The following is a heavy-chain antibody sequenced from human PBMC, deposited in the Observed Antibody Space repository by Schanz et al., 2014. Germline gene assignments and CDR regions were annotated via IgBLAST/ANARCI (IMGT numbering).Heavy chain of an antibody. J-gene: IGHJ4*02. CDR3: ARDGDFDY. CDR2: ISYDGSNK. Sequence: QVQLVESGGGVVQPGRSLRLSCAASGFTFSSYGMHWVRQSPGKGLEWVALISYDGSNKYYADSVKGRFTISRDNLKNTVYLQMSSLRAEDTAVYYCARDGDFDYWGQGTLVTVSS. V-gene: IGHV3-30*03. CDR1: GFTFSSYG.